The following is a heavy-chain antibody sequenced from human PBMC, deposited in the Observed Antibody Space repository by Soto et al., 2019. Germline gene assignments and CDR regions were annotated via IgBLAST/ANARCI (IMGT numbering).Heavy chain of an antibody. Sequence: SETLSLTCTVSGGSITHGGFSLIWIRQSPGKGLEWIGYIGHLENTYFHPTFKSRLTMSIDRSKNQFSLNLSSVTAADRAVYYCARGGGNDPFDSWGQGVLVTVSS. V-gene: IGHV4-30-2*06. D-gene: IGHD5-12*01. CDR1: GGSITHGGFS. J-gene: IGHJ4*02. CDR3: ARGGGNDPFDS. CDR2: IGHLENT.